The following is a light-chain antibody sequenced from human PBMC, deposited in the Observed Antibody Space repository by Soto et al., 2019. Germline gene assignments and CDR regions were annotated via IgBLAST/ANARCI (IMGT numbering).Light chain of an antibody. Sequence: IVLTQSPATLSLSPGERATLSCRASQSISDSLAWYQQKPGQAPRLLIYSASRGATGFPARFSGSGSGTDFTLTISSLEPEDFAVYYWQQRSNWPPEGTFGQGTKVDIK. V-gene: IGKV3-11*01. CDR2: SAS. CDR1: QSISDS. J-gene: IGKJ1*01. CDR3: QQRSNWPPEGT.